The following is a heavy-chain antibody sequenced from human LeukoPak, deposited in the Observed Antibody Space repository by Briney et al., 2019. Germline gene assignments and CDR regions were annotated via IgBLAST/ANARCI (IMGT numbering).Heavy chain of an antibody. CDR3: AKDSNYEYYYYYMDV. V-gene: IGHV3-9*03. CDR1: GFTFDDYA. D-gene: IGHD1-7*01. Sequence: GRSLRLSCAASGFTFDDYAMHWDRQAPGKGLEWVSGISWNSGSIGYADSVKGRFTISRDNAKNSLYLQMNSLRAEDMALYYCAKDSNYEYYYYYMDVWGKGTTVTVSS. CDR2: ISWNSGSI. J-gene: IGHJ6*03.